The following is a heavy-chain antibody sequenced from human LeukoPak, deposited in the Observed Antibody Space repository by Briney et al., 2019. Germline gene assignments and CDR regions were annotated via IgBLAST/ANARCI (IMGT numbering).Heavy chain of an antibody. D-gene: IGHD6-19*01. CDR1: GFTFSSYW. Sequence: GGSLRLSCAASGFTFSSYWMSWVRQAPGKGLEWVANIKQDGSEKYYVVSVKGRFTISRDNAKNSLYLQMNSLRAEDTAVYCCASSYSSGWYYSYWGQGTLVTVSS. V-gene: IGHV3-7*01. J-gene: IGHJ4*02. CDR2: IKQDGSEK. CDR3: ASSYSSGWYYSY.